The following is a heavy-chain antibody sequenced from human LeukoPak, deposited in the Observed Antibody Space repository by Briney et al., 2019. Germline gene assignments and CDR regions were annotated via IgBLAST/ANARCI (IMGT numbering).Heavy chain of an antibody. V-gene: IGHV4-61*02. Sequence: SETLSLTCTVSGGSISSGSYYWSWIWQPAGKGLEWIGRIYTSGSTNYNPSLKSRVTISVDTSKNQFSLKLSSVTAADTAVYYCASQGPGYGAVGRYFDYWGQGTLVTVSS. CDR3: ASQGPGYGAVGRYFDY. J-gene: IGHJ4*02. D-gene: IGHD4-17*01. CDR1: GGSISSGSYY. CDR2: IYTSGST.